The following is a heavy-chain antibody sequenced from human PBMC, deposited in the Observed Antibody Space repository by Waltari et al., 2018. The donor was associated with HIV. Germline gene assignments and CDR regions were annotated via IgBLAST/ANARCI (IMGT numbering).Heavy chain of an antibody. Sequence: QVRLQQWGAGLLKPSETLSLTCPVYGGSFSGYYCSWIRQPPGKGLECIGEINHSGNINYNPSLKSRVIISVDRYKNQFSLKLTSVTAADTALYYCARGSWGSGMDVWGLGTTVIVSS. V-gene: IGHV4-34*01. CDR1: GGSFSGYY. J-gene: IGHJ6*02. D-gene: IGHD7-27*01. CDR3: ARGSWGSGMDV. CDR2: INHSGNI.